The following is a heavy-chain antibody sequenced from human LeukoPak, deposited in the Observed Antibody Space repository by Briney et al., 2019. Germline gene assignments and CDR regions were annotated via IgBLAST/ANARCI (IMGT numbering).Heavy chain of an antibody. J-gene: IGHJ5*02. CDR3: ARDRYSSGWSNWFDP. V-gene: IGHV4-59*01. Sequence: SETLSLTCTVSGGSISSYYWSWIRQPPGKGLEWIGYIYYSGSTNYNPSLKSRVTISVDTSKNQFSLKLSSVTAADTAVYYCARDRYSSGWSNWFDPWGQGTLVTVSS. CDR1: GGSISSYY. CDR2: IYYSGST. D-gene: IGHD6-19*01.